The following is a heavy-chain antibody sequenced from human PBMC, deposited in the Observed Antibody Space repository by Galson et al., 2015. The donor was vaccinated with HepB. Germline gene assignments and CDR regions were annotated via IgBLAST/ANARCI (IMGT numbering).Heavy chain of an antibody. D-gene: IGHD2-15*01. Sequence: SVKVSCKASGYTFSSYGISWVRQAPGQGLEWLGWISAYNDNTNYEQKLQDRVPMPTDTSTSTAYMELRSLRSDDTAVYYCARAGWGYCSGSSCYSIWYFDLWGRGTLVTVSS. J-gene: IGHJ2*01. CDR1: GYTFSSYG. V-gene: IGHV1-18*01. CDR2: ISAYNDNT. CDR3: ARAGWGYCSGSSCYSIWYFDL.